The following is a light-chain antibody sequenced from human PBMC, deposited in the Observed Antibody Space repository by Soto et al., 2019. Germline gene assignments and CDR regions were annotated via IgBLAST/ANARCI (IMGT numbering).Light chain of an antibody. V-gene: IGLV1-47*01. Sequence: GLTRPPSAARGPRGRGRIFYYRKRSHIGSNYVFWYQRLPGTAPKLLIFRNNQRPSGVPDRFSGSKSGTSASLAISGLRSEDEADYYCTAWGDSLSGPRVFGTGTKVTVL. CDR1: RSHIGSNY. CDR2: RNN. CDR3: TAWGDSLSGPRV. J-gene: IGLJ1*01.